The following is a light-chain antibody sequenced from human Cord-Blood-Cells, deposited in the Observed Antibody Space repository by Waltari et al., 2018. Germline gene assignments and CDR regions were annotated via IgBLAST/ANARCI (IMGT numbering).Light chain of an antibody. CDR2: YDS. Sequence: SYVLTQPPSVSVAPGKTARITCGGHNIGSKREHWYQQKPGQAPVLVIYYDSDRPSGIPERFSGSNSGNTATLTISRVEAGDEADYYCQVWDSSSDHYVFGTGTKVTVL. J-gene: IGLJ1*01. V-gene: IGLV3-21*04. CDR1: NIGSKR. CDR3: QVWDSSSDHYV.